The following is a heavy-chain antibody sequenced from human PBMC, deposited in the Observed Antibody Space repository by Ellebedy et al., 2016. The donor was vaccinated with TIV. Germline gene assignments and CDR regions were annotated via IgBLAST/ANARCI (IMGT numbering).Heavy chain of an antibody. D-gene: IGHD6-19*01. Sequence: PGGSLRLSCAASGFRFNDYGMHWVRQAPGKGLEWVAAISDDGRNKYYVDSVKGRFTISRDDSKSMLYLQMNSLRAEDTSVYFCARGKGGGGWGNDYWGQGTLVTVSS. V-gene: IGHV3-30*03. CDR2: ISDDGRNK. CDR1: GFRFNDYG. CDR3: ARGKGGGGWGNDY. J-gene: IGHJ4*02.